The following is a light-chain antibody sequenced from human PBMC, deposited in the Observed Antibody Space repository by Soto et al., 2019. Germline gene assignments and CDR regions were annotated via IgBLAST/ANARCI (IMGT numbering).Light chain of an antibody. CDR1: QSVSSSY. Sequence: EIVLTQSPGTLSLSPGERATLSCRASQSVSSSYLAWYQQKPGQAPRLLIYVASSRATGIPDRFSGSGSGTDFNLTISRLEPEDFAVYYCQQYVSSPWTFGQGTKVELK. CDR3: QQYVSSPWT. V-gene: IGKV3-20*01. J-gene: IGKJ1*01. CDR2: VAS.